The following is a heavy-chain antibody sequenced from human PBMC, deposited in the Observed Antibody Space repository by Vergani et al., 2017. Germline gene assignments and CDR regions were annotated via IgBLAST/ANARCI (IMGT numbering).Heavy chain of an antibody. V-gene: IGHV4-31*03. CDR2: IYYSGST. Sequence: QVQLQESGPGLVKPSQTLSLTCTVSGGSISSGGYYWSWIRQHPGKGLEWIGYIYYSGSTYYNPSLKSRVTISVDTSKNQFSLNLTSVTAADTAVYYCARHLRQLARNDVFDIWGHGTLVTVSS. CDR3: ARHLRQLARNDVFDI. CDR1: GGSISSGGYY. J-gene: IGHJ3*02. D-gene: IGHD6-6*01.